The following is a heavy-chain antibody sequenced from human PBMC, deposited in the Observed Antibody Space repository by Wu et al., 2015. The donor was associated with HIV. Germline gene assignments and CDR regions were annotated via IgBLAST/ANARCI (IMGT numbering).Heavy chain of an antibody. CDR3: ARDLAFLYYDSSGYSKFDH. CDR1: GDTSRNYV. CDR2: FSPVFANP. D-gene: IGHD3-22*01. Sequence: QVHLVQSGAEVKKSGSSVKISCKASGDTSRNYVFSWVRQAPGQGLEWMGRFSPVFANPSYAQRFQGRVTITADELTRTTYVELYSLRSDDTAVYYCARDLAFLYYDSSGYSKFDHWGQGTLVTVSS. V-gene: IGHV1-69*13. J-gene: IGHJ4*02.